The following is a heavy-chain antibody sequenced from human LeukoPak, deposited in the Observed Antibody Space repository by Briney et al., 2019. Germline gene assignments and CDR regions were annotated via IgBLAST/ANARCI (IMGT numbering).Heavy chain of an antibody. CDR3: TRETSSRYFDY. CDR2: IIPILGIA. CDR1: GGTFSSYA. Sequence: SVKVSCKASGGTFSSYAISWVRQAPGQGLEWMGRIIPILGIANYAQKFQGRITITRNTSISTAYLELSSLRSDDTAVYYCTRETSSRYFDYWGQGTLVTVSS. V-gene: IGHV1-69*04. J-gene: IGHJ4*02.